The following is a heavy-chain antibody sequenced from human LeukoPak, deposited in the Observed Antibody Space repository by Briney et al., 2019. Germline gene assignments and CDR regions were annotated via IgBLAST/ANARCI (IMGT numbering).Heavy chain of an antibody. Sequence: SETLSLTCSVSGASFSTNYWSWIRQPPGRGLEWIGYVFDSGSTNYNPSLKSRVTISVDTSTKQFSLRLSSVTAADTAVYYCARLYQQSKWKYFYYYMDVWGKGTAVTVSS. D-gene: IGHD1-1*01. CDR3: ARLYQQSKWKYFYYYMDV. V-gene: IGHV4-59*01. CDR1: GASFSTNY. J-gene: IGHJ6*03. CDR2: VFDSGST.